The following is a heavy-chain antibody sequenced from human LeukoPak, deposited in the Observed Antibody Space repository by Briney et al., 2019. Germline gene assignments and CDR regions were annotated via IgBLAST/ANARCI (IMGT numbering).Heavy chain of an antibody. CDR1: GYSISSGYY. V-gene: IGHV4-38-2*02. CDR2: IYHSGST. Sequence: SETLSLTCAVSGYSISSGYYWGWIRQPPGKGLEWIGSIYHSGSTNYNPSLKSRVTISVDTSKNQFSLKLSSVTAADTAVYYCARDRRLGYWGQGTLVTVSS. CDR3: ARDRRLGY. J-gene: IGHJ4*02. D-gene: IGHD3-16*01.